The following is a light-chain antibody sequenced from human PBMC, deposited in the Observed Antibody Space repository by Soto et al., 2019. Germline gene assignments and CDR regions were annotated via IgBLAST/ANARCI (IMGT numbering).Light chain of an antibody. Sequence: DIQMTQSPSTLSASVGDRVTITCRASQSISSWLAWYQQKPGTAPKLPIYKASTLQSGVPSRFSGSGSGTEFTLTISSLQPDDSATYYCQQYRDNWTFGQGTKVDIK. CDR2: KAS. CDR3: QQYRDNWT. CDR1: QSISSW. J-gene: IGKJ1*01. V-gene: IGKV1-5*03.